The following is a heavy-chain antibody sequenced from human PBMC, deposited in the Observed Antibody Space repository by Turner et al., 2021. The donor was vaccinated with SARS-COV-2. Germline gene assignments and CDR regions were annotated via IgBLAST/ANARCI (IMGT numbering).Heavy chain of an antibody. CDR3: ARWDNYYDSSGYYPDAFDI. V-gene: IGHV3-21*01. J-gene: IGHJ3*02. Sequence: EVQLVESGGGLVKPGGSLRPSCAASGFTFSSYSMNWVRQAPGKGLEWVSSISSSSSYIYYADSVKGRFTISRNNAKNSLYLQMNSLGAEDTAVYYCARWDNYYDSSGYYPDAFDIWGQGTMVTVSS. CDR2: ISSSSSYI. D-gene: IGHD3-22*01. CDR1: GFTFSSYS.